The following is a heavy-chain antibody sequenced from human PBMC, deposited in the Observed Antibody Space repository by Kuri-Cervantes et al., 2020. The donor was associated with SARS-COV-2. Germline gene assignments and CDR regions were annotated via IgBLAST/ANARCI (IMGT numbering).Heavy chain of an antibody. D-gene: IGHD6-6*01. CDR3: ARPRIAARADAFDI. J-gene: IGHJ3*02. Sequence: SETLSLTCTVSGGSISSSSYYWGWIRQPPGKGLEWIGSIYYSGSTYYNPSLKSQVTISVDTSKNRFSLKLSSVTAADTAVYYCARPRIAARADAFDIWGQGTMVTVSS. V-gene: IGHV4-39*01. CDR1: GGSISSSSYY. CDR2: IYYSGST.